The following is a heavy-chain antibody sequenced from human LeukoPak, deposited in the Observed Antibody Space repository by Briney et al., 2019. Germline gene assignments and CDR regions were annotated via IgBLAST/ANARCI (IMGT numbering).Heavy chain of an antibody. J-gene: IGHJ3*02. D-gene: IGHD3-22*01. CDR2: INHSGST. V-gene: IGHV4-34*01. Sequence: SETLSLTCAVYGGSFSGYYWSWIRQPPGKGLEWIGEINHSGSTNYNPSLKSRVTISVDTSKNQFSLKLSSVTAADTAVYYCARLRGGFKRGSSGPRYAFDIWGQGTMVTVSS. CDR3: ARLRGGFKRGSSGPRYAFDI. CDR1: GGSFSGYY.